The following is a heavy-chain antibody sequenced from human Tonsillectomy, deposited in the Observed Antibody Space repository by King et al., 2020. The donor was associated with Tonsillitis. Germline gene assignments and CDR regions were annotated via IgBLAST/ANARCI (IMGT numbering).Heavy chain of an antibody. CDR2: IWYDGSNK. J-gene: IGHJ6*03. Sequence: VQLVESGGGVVQPGRSLRLSCAASGFTFRNYGMHWVRQAPGKGLEWVAVIWYDGSNKYYSDSVKGRFTISRDNSKNTLFLQMNSLRAEDTAVYYCARDHPPSYYYYMDVWGKGTTVTVSS. V-gene: IGHV3-33*01. CDR3: ARDHPPSYYYYMDV. CDR1: GFTFRNYG.